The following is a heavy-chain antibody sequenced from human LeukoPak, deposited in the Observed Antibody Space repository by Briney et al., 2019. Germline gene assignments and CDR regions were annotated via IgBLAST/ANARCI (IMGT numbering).Heavy chain of an antibody. CDR1: GFTFSTYW. D-gene: IGHD2-2*01. V-gene: IGHV3-7*01. J-gene: IGHJ4*02. CDR2: IKQDGSEK. CDR3: ARGRYCSSTSCYYFDY. Sequence: GGSLRLSCAASGFTFSTYWMSWVRQAPGKGLEWVANIKQDGSEKYYVDSVKGRFTISRDNAKNSLYLQMNSLRAEDTAVYYCARGRYCSSTSCYYFDYWGQGTLVTVSS.